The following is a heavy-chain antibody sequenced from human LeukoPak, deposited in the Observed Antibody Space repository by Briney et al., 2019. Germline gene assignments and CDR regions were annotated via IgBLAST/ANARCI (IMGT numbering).Heavy chain of an antibody. CDR1: GFTSSSYA. CDR3: AKGFSYSSCWYSVPYSYGMDV. J-gene: IGHJ6*02. D-gene: IGHD6-19*01. V-gene: IGHV3-23*01. CDR2: ISGSGGST. Sequence: HPGGSLRLSSAASGFTSSSYAMSWVRQAPGTRLEWVSAISGSGGSTYYADSVKGRFTISRDNSTITLYLQMNSLRAGDTAVYYCAKGFSYSSCWYSVPYSYGMDVWGQGTTVTVSS.